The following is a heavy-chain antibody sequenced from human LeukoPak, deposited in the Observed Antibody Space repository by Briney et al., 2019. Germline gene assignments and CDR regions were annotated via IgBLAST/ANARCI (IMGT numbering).Heavy chain of an antibody. CDR3: ARGANSLGYCSSTSCDGDAMGYFDL. CDR2: ISYDGSNK. V-gene: IGHV3-30-3*01. Sequence: GGSLRLSCAASGFTFSSYAMHWVRQAPGKGLEWVAVISYDGSNKYYADSVKGRFTISRDNSKNTLYLQMNSLRAEDTAVYYCARGANSLGYCSSTSCDGDAMGYFDLWGRGTLVTVSS. CDR1: GFTFSSYA. D-gene: IGHD2-2*01. J-gene: IGHJ2*01.